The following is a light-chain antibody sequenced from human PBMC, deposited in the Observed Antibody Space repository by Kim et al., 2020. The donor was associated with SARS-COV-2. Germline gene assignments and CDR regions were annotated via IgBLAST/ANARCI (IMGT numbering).Light chain of an antibody. CDR3: QQDDNFPLT. Sequence: DIQMTQSASSLSASVGDRVTITCQASHDITTFLNWYQQKPGRAPKLLIYETSNLQKGVPLRFSGSGSGTHFTFTISSLQPEDIATYYCQQDDNFPLTFGGGTKVDIK. J-gene: IGKJ4*01. V-gene: IGKV1-33*01. CDR2: ETS. CDR1: HDITTF.